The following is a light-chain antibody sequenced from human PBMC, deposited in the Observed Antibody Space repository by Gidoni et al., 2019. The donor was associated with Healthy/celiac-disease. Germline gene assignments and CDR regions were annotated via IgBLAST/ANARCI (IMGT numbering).Light chain of an antibody. V-gene: IGLV2-14*03. CDR2: DVS. Sequence: QSALTQPASVSGSPGQPITISCTGTSSDVGGYNYVSWYQQHPGKAPKLMIYDVSNRPSGVSNRFSGSKSGNTASLTIPGLQAEDEADYYCSSYTSSSTPVFGGGTKLTVL. CDR3: SSYTSSSTPV. J-gene: IGLJ2*01. CDR1: SSDVGGYNY.